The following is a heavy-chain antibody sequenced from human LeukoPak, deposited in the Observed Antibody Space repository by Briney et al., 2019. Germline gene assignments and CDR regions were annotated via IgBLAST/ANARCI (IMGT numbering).Heavy chain of an antibody. CDR1: GFTFSDYY. J-gene: IGHJ6*03. D-gene: IGHD3-16*02. CDR2: IRSSGTII. V-gene: IGHV3-11*04. CDR3: ARSVYRLHYMDV. Sequence: PGGSLRLSCAASGFTFSDYYMSWIRQAPGKGLEWVSYIRSSGTIIYYADSVKGRFTISRDNAKKSLYLQMNSLRAEDTAVYYCARSVYRLHYMDVWGKGTTVTISS.